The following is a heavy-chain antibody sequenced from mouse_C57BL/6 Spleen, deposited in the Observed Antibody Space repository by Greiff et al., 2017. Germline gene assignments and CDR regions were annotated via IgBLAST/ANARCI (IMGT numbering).Heavy chain of an antibody. CDR3: ARDDYDPFYAMDY. D-gene: IGHD2-4*01. V-gene: IGHV1-26*01. CDR2: INPNNGGT. J-gene: IGHJ4*01. CDR1: GYTFTDYY. Sequence: VQLQQSGPELVKPGASVKISCKASGYTFTDYYMNWVKPSHGKSLEWIGDINPNNGGTSYNQKFKGKATLTVDKSSSTAYMELRILTSEDSAVYYCARDDYDPFYAMDYWGQGTSVTVSS.